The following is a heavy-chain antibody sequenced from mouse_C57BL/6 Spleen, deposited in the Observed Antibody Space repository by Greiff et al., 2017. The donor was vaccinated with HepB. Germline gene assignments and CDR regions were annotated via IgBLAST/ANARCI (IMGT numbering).Heavy chain of an antibody. Sequence: QVQLKQPGAELVRPGSSVKLSCKASGYTFTSYWMHWVKQRPIQGLEWIGNIDPSDSETHYNQKFKDKATLTVDKSSSTAYMQLSSLTSEDSAVYYCAIRPYGNYLDYWGQGTTLTVSS. J-gene: IGHJ2*01. CDR1: GYTFTSYW. V-gene: IGHV1-52*01. CDR2: IDPSDSET. D-gene: IGHD2-1*01. CDR3: AIRPYGNYLDY.